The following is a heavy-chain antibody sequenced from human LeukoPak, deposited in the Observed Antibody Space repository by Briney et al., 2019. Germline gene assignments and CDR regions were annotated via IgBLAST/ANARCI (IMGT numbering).Heavy chain of an antibody. Sequence: ASETLSLTCTVSGGSISSYYGSWLRQPPGKGLEWIGYIYYSGSTTYNPSLKSRVTISVDTSKNQFSLKLSSVTAADTAVYYCASHRGYSYGHDAFDIWGQGTMVTVSS. CDR2: IYYSGST. CDR3: ASHRGYSYGHDAFDI. D-gene: IGHD5-18*01. J-gene: IGHJ3*02. CDR1: GGSISSYY. V-gene: IGHV4-59*01.